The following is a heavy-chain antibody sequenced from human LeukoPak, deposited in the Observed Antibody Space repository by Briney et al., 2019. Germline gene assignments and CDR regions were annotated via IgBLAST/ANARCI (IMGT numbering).Heavy chain of an antibody. V-gene: IGHV1-18*01. CDR1: GYTFTSYG. J-gene: IGHJ4*02. CDR3: ARHYDGSGSTLDY. D-gene: IGHD3-22*01. CDR2: ISPYNGNT. Sequence: ASVKVSCKASGYTFTSYGISWVRQAPGQRPEWMGWISPYNGNTNYAQKLQGRVTMTTDTSTNTAYMELWSLRSDGTAVYYCARHYDGSGSTLDYWGQGTLVTVSS.